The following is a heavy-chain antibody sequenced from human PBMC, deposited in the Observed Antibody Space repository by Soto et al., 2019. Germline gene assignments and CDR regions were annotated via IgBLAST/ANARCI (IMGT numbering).Heavy chain of an antibody. CDR1: GGTFSSYA. D-gene: IGHD1-1*01. CDR2: IIPIFGTA. CDR3: ASGILEPDLNYYYYGMDV. J-gene: IGHJ6*02. V-gene: IGHV1-69*13. Sequence: SVKVSCKASGGTFSSYAISWVRQAPGQGLEWMGGIIPIFGTANYAQKFQGRVTITADESTSTAYMEPSSLRSEDTAVYYCASGILEPDLNYYYYGMDVWGQGTTVTVSS.